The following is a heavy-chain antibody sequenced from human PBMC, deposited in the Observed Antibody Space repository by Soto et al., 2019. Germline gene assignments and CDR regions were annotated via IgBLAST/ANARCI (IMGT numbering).Heavy chain of an antibody. D-gene: IGHD3-22*01. V-gene: IGHV3-30*18. Sequence: PGGSLRLSCAASGFTFSSYGMHWVRQAPGKGLEWVAVISYDGSNKYYADSVKGRFTISRDNSKNTLYLQTNSLRAEDTAVYYCAKDLSSGYYPYFDYWGQGTLVTVSS. J-gene: IGHJ4*02. CDR2: ISYDGSNK. CDR3: AKDLSSGYYPYFDY. CDR1: GFTFSSYG.